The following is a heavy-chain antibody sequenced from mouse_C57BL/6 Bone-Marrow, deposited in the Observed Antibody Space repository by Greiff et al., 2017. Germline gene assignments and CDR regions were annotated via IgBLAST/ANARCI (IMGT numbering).Heavy chain of an antibody. CDR1: GYTFTTYP. CDR3: ARRKPYDGYYDYAMDY. D-gene: IGHD2-3*01. CDR2: FHPYNDDT. Sequence: VKLVESGAKLVKPGASVKMSCKASGYTFTTYPIEWMKQNHGKSLEWIGNFHPYNDDTKYNEKFKGKATLTVEKSSSTVYLELSRLTSDDSAVYYCARRKPYDGYYDYAMDYWGQGTSVTVSS. J-gene: IGHJ4*01. V-gene: IGHV1-47*01.